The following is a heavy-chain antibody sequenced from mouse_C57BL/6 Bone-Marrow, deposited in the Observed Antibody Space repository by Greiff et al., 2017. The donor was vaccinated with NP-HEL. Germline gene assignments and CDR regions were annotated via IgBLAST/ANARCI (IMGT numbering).Heavy chain of an antibody. V-gene: IGHV7-3*01. CDR2: NRNKANGYTT. J-gene: IGHJ4*01. Sequence: VTLLASGGCFVQPGGSLSLSCAASGFTFTDYYMRWVPPPPGQALVWLGFNRNKANGYTTEYSASVKGRFTISRDNSQSILYLQMNALRAEDSATYYCARRGNYAMDYWGQGTSVTVSS. CDR3: ARRGNYAMDY. CDR1: GFTFTDYY.